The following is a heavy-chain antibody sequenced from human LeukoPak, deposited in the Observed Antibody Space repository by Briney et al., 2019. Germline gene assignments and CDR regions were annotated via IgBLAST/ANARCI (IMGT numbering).Heavy chain of an antibody. CDR3: AGSTVVVTARSNWFDP. J-gene: IGHJ5*02. CDR1: GVSFSGYY. D-gene: IGHD2-21*02. Sequence: SETLSLTCAVYGVSFSGYYWSWIRQPPGKGLEWIGEINHSGSTNYNLSLKSRVTISVDTSKNQFSLKLSSVSAADTAVYYCAGSTVVVTARSNWFDPWGQGTLVTVSS. CDR2: INHSGST. V-gene: IGHV4-34*01.